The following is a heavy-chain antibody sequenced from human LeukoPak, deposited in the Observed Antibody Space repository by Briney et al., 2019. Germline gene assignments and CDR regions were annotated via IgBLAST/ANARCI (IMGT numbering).Heavy chain of an antibody. CDR2: ISAYNDNT. V-gene: IGHV1-18*01. CDR1: GYTFTSYG. Sequence: ASVKVSCKASGYTFTSYGISWVRQAPGQGLEWMGWISAYNDNTNYAQKLQGRVTMTTDTSTSTAYMELRSLRSDDTAVYYCARDGLVVPAAIAISPFDYWGQGTLVTVSS. J-gene: IGHJ4*02. D-gene: IGHD2-2*02. CDR3: ARDGLVVPAAIAISPFDY.